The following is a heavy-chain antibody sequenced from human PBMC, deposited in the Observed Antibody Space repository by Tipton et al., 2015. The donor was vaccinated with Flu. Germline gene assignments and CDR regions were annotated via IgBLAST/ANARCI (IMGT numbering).Heavy chain of an antibody. V-gene: IGHV4-59*01. Sequence: TLSLTCNVSGGSISPYYWSWIRQPPGKGLEWIGYIYYSGSTDYNPSLKSRVAISVDTSKNQFSLKLNSVTAADTAVYYCARLAPDGWVLGTYYFDFWGQGILVTVSS. CDR1: GGSISPYY. J-gene: IGHJ4*02. CDR2: IYYSGST. D-gene: IGHD1-14*01. CDR3: ARLAPDGWVLGTYYFDF.